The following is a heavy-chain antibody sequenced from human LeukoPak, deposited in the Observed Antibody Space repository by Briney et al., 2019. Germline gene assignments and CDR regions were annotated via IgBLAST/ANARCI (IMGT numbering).Heavy chain of an antibody. V-gene: IGHV1-8*01. CDR1: GYTFTSYD. CDR3: ARDYYDSSGPNYYYYMDV. D-gene: IGHD3-22*01. J-gene: IGHJ6*03. Sequence: ASVKVSCKASGYTFTSYDINWVRQATGQGLEWMGWMNPNSGNTGYAQKFQGRVTMTRNTSISTAYMELSSLGSEDTAVYYCARDYYDSSGPNYYYYMDVWGKGTTVTVSS. CDR2: MNPNSGNT.